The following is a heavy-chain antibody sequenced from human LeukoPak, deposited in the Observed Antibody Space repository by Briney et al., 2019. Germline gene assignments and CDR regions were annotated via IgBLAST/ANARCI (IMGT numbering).Heavy chain of an antibody. CDR2: ISGSGGST. V-gene: IGHV3-23*01. Sequence: GGPLRLSCAASGFTFSSYAMIWVRQAPGKGLGWVTAISGSGGSTYYADSVKGRFTISRDNSKKPVYLQMDSLRADDTAVYYCAYSASGYSYGLVDYWGQGTRVTVSS. J-gene: IGHJ4*02. D-gene: IGHD5-18*01. CDR3: AYSASGYSYGLVDY. CDR1: GFTFSSYA.